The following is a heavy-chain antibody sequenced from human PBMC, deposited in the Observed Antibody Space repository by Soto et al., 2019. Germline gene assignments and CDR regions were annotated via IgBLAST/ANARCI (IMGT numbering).Heavy chain of an antibody. D-gene: IGHD3-10*01. V-gene: IGHV1-18*01. CDR3: ASGWLGEFVYYFDH. CDR2: ISAHNGNT. Sequence: QVQLVQSAAEVKKPGASVKVSCKASGYTFSSYAINWVRQAPGQGLEWMGWISAHNGNTNYAQKFQGRVTMTTDASTSTAYMELRGLGSDDTAVYYCASGWLGEFVYYFDHRGQGTLVTVSS. J-gene: IGHJ4*02. CDR1: GYTFSSYA.